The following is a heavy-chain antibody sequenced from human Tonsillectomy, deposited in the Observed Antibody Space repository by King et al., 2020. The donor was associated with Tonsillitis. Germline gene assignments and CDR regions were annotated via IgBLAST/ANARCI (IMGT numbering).Heavy chain of an antibody. CDR2: IKLDGSEK. V-gene: IGHV3-7*03. CDR3: AREISGWVHGRVGVYFDY. D-gene: IGHD6-19*01. Sequence: VQLVESGGGLVQPGGSLRLSCAASGFTFSSYWMSWVRQAPGKGLEWVANIKLDGSEKYYVDSVKGRFTISRDNAKNSLYLQMNSLRAEDTVVYYCAREISGWVHGRVGVYFDYWGQGILVTVSS. CDR1: GFTFSSYW. J-gene: IGHJ4*02.